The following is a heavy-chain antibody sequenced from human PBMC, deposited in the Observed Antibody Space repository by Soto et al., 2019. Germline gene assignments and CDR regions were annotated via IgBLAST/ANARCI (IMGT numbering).Heavy chain of an antibody. CDR1: GFSLSTSGVA. V-gene: IGHV2-5*02. D-gene: IGHD3-10*01. CDR2: IYWDDDK. Sequence: QITLKESGPALVKPTQTLTLTCTFSGFSLSTSGVAVGWICQPPGKALEWLALIYWDDDKGYNPSLKSRLTITKDTSKIQVFLTMTNIDPVDTATYYCAHRRSPGPFDYLGEGTLVTVSS. CDR3: AHRRSPGPFDY. J-gene: IGHJ4*02.